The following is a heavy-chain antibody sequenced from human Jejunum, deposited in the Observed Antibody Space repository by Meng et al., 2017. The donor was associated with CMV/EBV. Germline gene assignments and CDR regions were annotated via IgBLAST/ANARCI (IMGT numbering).Heavy chain of an antibody. CDR2: ISYEGSNR. J-gene: IGHJ4*02. CDR1: GFTFNTYA. D-gene: IGHD3-10*01. V-gene: IGHV3-30*04. CDR3: ARDLIPWASGTPDH. Sequence: GFTFNTYAMHWVRQTPGKGLEWVAVISYEGSNRYYLESVKGRFTISRDNSNSTLYLQMNSLKPEDTAIYYCARDLIPWASGTPDHWGQGTLVTVSS.